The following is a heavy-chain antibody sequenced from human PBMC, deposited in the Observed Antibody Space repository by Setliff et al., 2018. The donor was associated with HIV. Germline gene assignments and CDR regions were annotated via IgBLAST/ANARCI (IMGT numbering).Heavy chain of an antibody. CDR1: GFPFRSYW. V-gene: IGHV3-7*01. D-gene: IGHD1-26*01. CDR3: AKWRGHRSEFDY. Sequence: QPGGSLRLSCAASGFPFRSYWMAWVRQAPGKGLEWVANINEDGSEKYYVDSVKGRFSISRDSAENSLHLQMNSLGAEDTAVYYCAKWRGHRSEFDYWGQGTLVTVSS. J-gene: IGHJ4*02. CDR2: INEDGSEK.